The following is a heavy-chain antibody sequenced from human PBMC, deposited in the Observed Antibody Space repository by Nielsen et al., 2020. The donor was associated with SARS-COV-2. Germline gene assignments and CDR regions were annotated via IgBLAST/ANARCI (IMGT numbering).Heavy chain of an antibody. V-gene: IGHV4-39*01. Sequence: TFSSYAMSWVRQPPGKGLEWIGSIYYSGSTYYNPSLKSRVTISVDTSKNQFSLKLSSVTAADTAVYYCARSSLAAVRGLNWFDPWGQGTLVTVSS. D-gene: IGHD3-16*01. CDR1: TFSSYA. CDR2: IYYSGST. J-gene: IGHJ5*02. CDR3: ARSSLAAVRGLNWFDP.